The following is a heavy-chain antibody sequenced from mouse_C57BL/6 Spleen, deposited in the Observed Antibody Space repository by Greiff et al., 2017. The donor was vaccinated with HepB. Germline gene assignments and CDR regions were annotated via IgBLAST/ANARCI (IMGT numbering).Heavy chain of an antibody. D-gene: IGHD2-4*01. V-gene: IGHV1-69*01. CDR3: ARGDDYHAWFAY. J-gene: IGHJ3*01. CDR2: IDPSDSYT. Sequence: QVQLKQPGAELVMPGASVKLSCRASGYTFTSYWMHWVKQRPGQGLEWIGEIDPSDSYTNYNQKFKGKSTLTVDKSSSTAYMQLSSLTSEDSAVYYCARGDDYHAWFAYWGQGTLVTVSA. CDR1: GYTFTSYW.